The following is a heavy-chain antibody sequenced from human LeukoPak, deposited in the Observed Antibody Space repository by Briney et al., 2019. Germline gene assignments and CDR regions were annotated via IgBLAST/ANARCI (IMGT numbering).Heavy chain of an antibody. D-gene: IGHD3-22*01. CDR1: GFTFSNAW. CDR2: IKKKTDGGTT. V-gene: IGHV3-15*01. CDR3: TTEYYYDNSGLFDY. Sequence: GGSLRLPCAVSGFTFSNAWMSWVRQAPGKGLEWVGRIKKKTDGGTTDYAAPVKGRFTILRDDSKNTLYLQMNSLKTEDTAVYYCTTEYYYDNSGLFDYWGQGTLVTVSS. J-gene: IGHJ4*02.